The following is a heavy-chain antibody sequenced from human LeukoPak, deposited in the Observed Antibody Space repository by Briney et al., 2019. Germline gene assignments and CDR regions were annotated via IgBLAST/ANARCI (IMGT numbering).Heavy chain of an antibody. CDR1: GFTFSNYG. CDR3: AKSHSSGYRLNFDY. D-gene: IGHD3-22*01. CDR2: ISSNSLFK. Sequence: GGSLRLSCAASGFTFSNYGMHWVRQAPGKGLEWVSAISSNSLFKKYADSVKGRFTISRDNAKNSLYLQMNSLRAEDTAVYYCAKSHSSGYRLNFDYWGQGTLVTVSS. V-gene: IGHV3-21*04. J-gene: IGHJ4*02.